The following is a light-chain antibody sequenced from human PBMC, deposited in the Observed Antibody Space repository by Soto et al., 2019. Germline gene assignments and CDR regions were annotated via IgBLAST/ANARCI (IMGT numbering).Light chain of an antibody. J-gene: IGKJ1*01. CDR3: LLDFRYFWA. Sequence: AIQLTQSPSSLSASVGDSVTITCRASQGISSALAWYQQTPGRAPKLLIYDASTLASGVPSRFSGSRSGTDFTLTVSSLQPEDFATYYCLLDFRYFWAFGQGTKVEIK. V-gene: IGKV1-13*02. CDR2: DAS. CDR1: QGISSA.